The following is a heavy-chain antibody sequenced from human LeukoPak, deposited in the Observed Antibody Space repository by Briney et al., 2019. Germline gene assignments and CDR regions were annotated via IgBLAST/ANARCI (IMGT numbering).Heavy chain of an antibody. CDR2: ISYDGSDI. V-gene: IGHV3-30*04. Sequence: GGSLRLSCAASGFAFSNFAMNWVRQAPGKGLEWVSFISYDGSDIYYADSVKGRFTISRDNSKNTLFLRMNSLRLEDTAVFYCARAPIKKTYGDYTYYFDYWGQGTLVTVSS. CDR3: ARAPIKKTYGDYTYYFDY. J-gene: IGHJ4*02. D-gene: IGHD4-17*01. CDR1: GFAFSNFA.